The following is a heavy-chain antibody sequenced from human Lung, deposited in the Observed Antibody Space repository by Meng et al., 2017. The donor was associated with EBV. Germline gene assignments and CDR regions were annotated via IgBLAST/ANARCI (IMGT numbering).Heavy chain of an antibody. Sequence: EVQGGESGGGLVQPGGSLGFSCAVSGFSFSDHYMDWVRQAPGKGLEWVGRSRNRPNSYTTDYAASVKGRFTISRDASRNSLDLQMNSLQTEDTAVYYCVRGEGVTSPLEHWGQGALVTVSS. CDR3: VRGEGVTSPLEH. V-gene: IGHV3-72*01. J-gene: IGHJ1*01. CDR2: SRNRPNSYTT. CDR1: GFSFSDHY. D-gene: IGHD1-26*01.